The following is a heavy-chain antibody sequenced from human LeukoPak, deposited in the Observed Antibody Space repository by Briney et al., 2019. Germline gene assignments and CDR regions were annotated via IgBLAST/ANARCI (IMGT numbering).Heavy chain of an antibody. CDR3: ARENMYDSSDYYGWSGYYDH. Sequence: PGGSLRLSCAASGFTFSSYEMNWVRQAPGKGLEWVSYIDSGRGSSTNYADSVKGRFTISRDNAKNSLYLQMNSLRAEDTTIYYCARENMYDSSDYYGWSGYYDHWGQGTLVTVSS. CDR1: GFTFSSYE. V-gene: IGHV3-48*03. D-gene: IGHD3-22*01. CDR2: IDSGRGSST. J-gene: IGHJ4*02.